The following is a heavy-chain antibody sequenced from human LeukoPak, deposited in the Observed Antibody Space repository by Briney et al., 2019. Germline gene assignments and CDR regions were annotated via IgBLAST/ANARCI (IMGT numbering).Heavy chain of an antibody. CDR2: IYTSGST. CDR1: GGSISSGSYY. D-gene: IGHD1-26*01. CDR3: VRDLGGDYFDY. V-gene: IGHV4-61*02. J-gene: IGHJ4*02. Sequence: ASETLSLTCTVSGGSISSGSYYWSWIRQPAGKGLEWIGRIYTSGSTNYNPSLKSRVTISVDTSKSQFSLKLSSVTAADTAVYYCVRDLGGDYFDYWGQGTLVTVSS.